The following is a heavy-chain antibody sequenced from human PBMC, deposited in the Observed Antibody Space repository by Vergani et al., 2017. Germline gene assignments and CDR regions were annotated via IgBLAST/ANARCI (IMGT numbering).Heavy chain of an antibody. Sequence: QVQLQQWGAGLLKPSETLSLTCAVYGGSFSGYYWSWIRQPPGQGLEWIGEINHSGSTNYNPSLKSRVTISVDTSKNQFALKLSSVAAADTAVYYCARGNGSSQGAFDIWGQGTMVTVSS. J-gene: IGHJ3*02. CDR1: GGSFSGYY. D-gene: IGHD1-26*01. V-gene: IGHV4-34*01. CDR3: ARGNGSSQGAFDI. CDR2: INHSGST.